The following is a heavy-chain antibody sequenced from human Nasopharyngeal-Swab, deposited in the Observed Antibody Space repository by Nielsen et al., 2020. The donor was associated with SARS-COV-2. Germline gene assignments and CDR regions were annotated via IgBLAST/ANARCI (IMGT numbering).Heavy chain of an antibody. CDR2: ISAYNGNT. CDR3: ARGRTTGSGGYYYGMDV. V-gene: IGHV1-18*01. J-gene: IGHJ6*02. Sequence: WVRPAPGQGLEWMGWISAYNGNTNYAQKLQGRVTMTTDTSTSTAYMELRSLRSDDTAVYYCARGRTTGSGGYYYGMDVWGQGTTVTVSS. D-gene: IGHD1-1*01.